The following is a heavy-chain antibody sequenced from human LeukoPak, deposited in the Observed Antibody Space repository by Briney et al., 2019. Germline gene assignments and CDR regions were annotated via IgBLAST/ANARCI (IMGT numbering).Heavy chain of an antibody. J-gene: IGHJ4*02. CDR3: VRDRGYSSGWYYFDY. CDR1: GFTFSSYS. D-gene: IGHD6-19*01. CDR2: TISSSSNI. V-gene: IGHV3-21*04. Sequence: AGSLRLSCAASGFTFSSYSMNWVRQAPGKGLEWVSSTISSSSNIYYADSVKGRFTISRDNAKNSLYLQMNSLRAEDTAVYYCVRDRGYSSGWYYFDYWGQGALVTVSS.